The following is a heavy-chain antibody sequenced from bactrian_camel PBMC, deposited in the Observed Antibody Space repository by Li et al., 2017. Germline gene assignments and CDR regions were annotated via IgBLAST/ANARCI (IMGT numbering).Heavy chain of an antibody. V-gene: IGHV3S7*01. Sequence: HVQLVESGGDLVQPGGYLRLSCAASGFTISSSAMSWVRQAPGEALEWVSSIYRGGGVTYEADSVKGRFTISRDNAKNTVYLQMNSLESEDTGLYYCAAPDPVENGLEYFYWGQGTQVTVS. J-gene: IGHJ4*01. CDR1: GFTISSSA. CDR2: IYRGGGVT. CDR3: AAPDPVENGLEYFY. D-gene: IGHD1*01.